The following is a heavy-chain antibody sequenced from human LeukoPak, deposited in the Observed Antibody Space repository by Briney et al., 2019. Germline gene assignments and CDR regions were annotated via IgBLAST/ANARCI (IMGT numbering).Heavy chain of an antibody. V-gene: IGHV3-30*18. D-gene: IGHD3-22*01. CDR1: GFTFSSYG. Sequence: PGGSLRLSCAASGFTFSSYGMHWVRQAPGKGLEWVAVMSYDGSNKYYADSVKGRFTISRDNSKNTLYLQMNSLRAEDTAVYYCAKEGQYYYDSSGFDYWGQGTLVTVSS. J-gene: IGHJ4*02. CDR3: AKEGQYYYDSSGFDY. CDR2: MSYDGSNK.